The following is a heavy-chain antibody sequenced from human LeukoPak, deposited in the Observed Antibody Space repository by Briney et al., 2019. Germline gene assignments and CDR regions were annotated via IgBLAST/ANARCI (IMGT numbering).Heavy chain of an antibody. V-gene: IGHV3-11*01. Sequence: GGSLRLSCGASGFTFCDYYMSWIRQAPGKGLEWVAYISSRSITIHYADSVRGRFTISRGNAKRSVYLQMNSLGAEDTAIYYCARLKAGFWGQGTLVTVSS. CDR3: ARLKAGF. J-gene: IGHJ4*02. CDR2: ISSRSITI. CDR1: GFTFCDYY.